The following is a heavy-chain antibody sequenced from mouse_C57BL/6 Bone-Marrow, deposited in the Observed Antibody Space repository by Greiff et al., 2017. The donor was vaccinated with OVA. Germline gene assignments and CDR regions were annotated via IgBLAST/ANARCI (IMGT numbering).Heavy chain of an antibody. J-gene: IGHJ1*03. CDR3: TRPYYRYWHFDV. Sequence: EVQLVESGEGLVKPGGSLKLSCAASGFTFSSYAMSWVRQTPEKRLEWVAYISSGGDYIYYADTVKGRFTISRDNARNTLYLQMSSLKSEDTAMYYCTRPYYRYWHFDVWGTGTTVTVSS. CDR2: ISSGGDYI. D-gene: IGHD2-14*01. CDR1: GFTFSSYA. V-gene: IGHV5-9-1*02.